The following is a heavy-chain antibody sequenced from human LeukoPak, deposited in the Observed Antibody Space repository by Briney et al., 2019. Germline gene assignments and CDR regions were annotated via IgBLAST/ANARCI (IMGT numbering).Heavy chain of an antibody. D-gene: IGHD2-15*01. CDR2: ISSSSSYI. V-gene: IGHV3-21*01. Sequence: GGSLRLSCAASGFTFSSYNMNWVRQAPGKGLEWVSSISSSSSYIYYADSVKGRFTISRDSAKNSLYLQINSLRAEDTAVYYCARSPRYCSGGSCSWFDPWGQGTLVTVSS. J-gene: IGHJ5*02. CDR3: ARSPRYCSGGSCSWFDP. CDR1: GFTFSSYN.